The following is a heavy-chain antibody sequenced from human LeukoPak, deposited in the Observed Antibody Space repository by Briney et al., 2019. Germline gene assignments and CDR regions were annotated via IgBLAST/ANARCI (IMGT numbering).Heavy chain of an antibody. V-gene: IGHV4-39*07. CDR3: ARGRPSSSWPTHSGRAARERGFDY. J-gene: IGHJ4*02. CDR1: GGSISSNSYY. Sequence: SEALSLTCTVSGGSISSNSYYWGWIRQPPGKGLEWIGEINHSGSTNYNPSLKSRVTISVDTSKNQFSLKLSSVTAADTAVYYCARGRPSSSWPTHSGRAARERGFDYWGQGTLVTVSS. D-gene: IGHD1-26*01. CDR2: INHSGST.